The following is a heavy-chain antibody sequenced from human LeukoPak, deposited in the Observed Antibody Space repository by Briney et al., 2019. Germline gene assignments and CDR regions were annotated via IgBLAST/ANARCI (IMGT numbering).Heavy chain of an antibody. V-gene: IGHV4-59*01. J-gene: IGHJ6*03. CDR2: IYYSGST. CDR3: ARDRPHYYYMDV. D-gene: IGHD6-6*01. CDR1: GGSISSYY. Sequence: PSETLSLTCTVSGGSISSYYWSWLRQPPGKGLEGVGYIYYSGSTNYNPSLKSRVTISVDTSKNQFSLKLSSVTAADTAVYYCARDRPHYYYMDVWGKGTTVTISS.